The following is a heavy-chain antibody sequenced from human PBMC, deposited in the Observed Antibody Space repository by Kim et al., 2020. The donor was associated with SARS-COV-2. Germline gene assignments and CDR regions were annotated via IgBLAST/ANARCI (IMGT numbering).Heavy chain of an antibody. J-gene: IGHJ4*02. CDR3: AKDRHLHDYHSSTYQEGGGFDY. CDR2: ISYDGRNE. V-gene: IGHV3-30*18. CDR1: GFTFRSYD. Sequence: GGSLRLSCAASGFTFRSYDLYWVRQAPGKGLEWVALISYDGRNEYYAGSVKGRFTISRDNSKNTLYLQVNRLRAEDTAVYYCAKDRHLHDYHSSTYQEGGGFDYWGQVTPVTVSS. D-gene: IGHD3-22*01.